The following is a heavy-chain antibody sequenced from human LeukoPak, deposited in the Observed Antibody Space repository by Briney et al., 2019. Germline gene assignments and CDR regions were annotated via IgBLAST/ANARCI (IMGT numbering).Heavy chain of an antibody. CDR1: GGCISSYY. CDR3: ARGQYHLLYWYFDL. V-gene: IGHV4-4*07. J-gene: IGHJ2*01. D-gene: IGHD2-2*01. Sequence: SETLPLTCTVSGGCISSYYWSWIRQPAGKGLEWIGRIYSSGSTNYNPSLKSRVTMSVDTSKNQFSLKLSSVTAADTAVYYCARGQYHLLYWYFDLWGRGTLVTVSS. CDR2: IYSSGST.